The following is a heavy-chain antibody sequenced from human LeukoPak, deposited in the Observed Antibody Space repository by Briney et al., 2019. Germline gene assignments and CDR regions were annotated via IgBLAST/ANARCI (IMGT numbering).Heavy chain of an antibody. Sequence: SVKVSCKASGFTFTSSAMQWVRQARGQRLEWIGWIVVGSGNTNYAQKFQERVTITRDMSTSTAYMELSSLRSVDTAVFDCEADGWESSSGGQGTLVTVSS. CDR1: GFTFTSSA. V-gene: IGHV1-58*02. CDR3: EADGWESSS. CDR2: IVVGSGNT. D-gene: IGHD6-13*01. J-gene: IGHJ4*02.